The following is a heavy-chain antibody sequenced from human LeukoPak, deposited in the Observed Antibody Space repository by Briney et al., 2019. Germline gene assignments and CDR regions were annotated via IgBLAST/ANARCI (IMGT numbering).Heavy chain of an antibody. CDR2: INTNTGNP. CDR1: GYTFTSYA. Sequence: ASVKVSCKASGYTFTSYAMNWVRQAPGQGLEWMGWINTNTGNPTYAQGFTGRFVFSLDTSASTAYLQISSLKAEDTAAYYCARDDPQEYQLLHYYYYCGMDVWGQGTTVTVSS. V-gene: IGHV7-4-1*02. CDR3: ARDDPQEYQLLHYYYYCGMDV. J-gene: IGHJ6*02. D-gene: IGHD2-2*01.